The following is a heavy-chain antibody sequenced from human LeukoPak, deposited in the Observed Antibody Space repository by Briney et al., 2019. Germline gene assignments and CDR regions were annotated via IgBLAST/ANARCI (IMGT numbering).Heavy chain of an antibody. CDR3: ARDEEGPLGYPCINGVCPDFDY. CDR1: GFTFSSCA. CDR2: ISSSGTYI. Sequence: PGGSLRLSCAASGFTFSSCAMNWVRQAPGKGLEWVSSISSSGTYIYYADSVKGRFTISRDNAKNSLYLQMNSLRAEDTAVYYCARDEEGPLGYPCINGVCPDFDYWGQGTLVTVSS. D-gene: IGHD2-8*01. J-gene: IGHJ4*02. V-gene: IGHV3-21*01.